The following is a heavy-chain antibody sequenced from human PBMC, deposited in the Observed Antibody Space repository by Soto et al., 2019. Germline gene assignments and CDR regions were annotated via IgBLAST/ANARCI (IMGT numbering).Heavy chain of an antibody. CDR3: AVSIAARYFEY. CDR1: GGSISSGDYY. V-gene: IGHV4-30-4*01. CDR2: IYNSGST. D-gene: IGHD6-6*01. Sequence: QVQLQESGPGLVKPSQTLSLTCTVSGGSISSGDYYWSWIRQPPGKVLEWIGYIYNSGSTYYNPSLKSRVTISVDTSKNQSSLTLSSVTAADTAVYYCAVSIAARYFEYWGQGTLVTVSS. J-gene: IGHJ4*02.